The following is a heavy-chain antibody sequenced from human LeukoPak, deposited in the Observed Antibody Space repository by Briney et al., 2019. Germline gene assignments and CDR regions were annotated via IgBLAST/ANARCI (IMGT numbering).Heavy chain of an antibody. CDR3: AKDQGMRQVWNWFDA. D-gene: IGHD1-1*01. Sequence: GGSLRLSCAASGFTFSSYAMSWVRQAPGRGLEGVAVISHDGSSENYGDSVRGRFAISRDNSRSTLYLQMNSLGAEDTAVYYCAKDQGMRQVWNWFDACGQGTLVTVSS. CDR1: GFTFSSYA. CDR2: ISHDGSSE. V-gene: IGHV3-30*18. J-gene: IGHJ5*02.